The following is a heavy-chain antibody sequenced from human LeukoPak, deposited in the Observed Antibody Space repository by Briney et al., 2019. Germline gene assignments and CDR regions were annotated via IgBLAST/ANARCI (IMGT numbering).Heavy chain of an antibody. J-gene: IGHJ4*02. CDR2: IYYSGST. V-gene: IGHV4-59*08. CDR3: ARKRIAAAGTPEYYFDY. CDR1: GGSISSYD. D-gene: IGHD6-13*01. Sequence: SETLSLTCTVSGGSISSYDWSWIRQPPGKGLEWIGYIYYSGSTNYNPSLKSRVTISVDTSKNQFSLKLSSVTAADTAVYYCARKRIAAAGTPEYYFDYWGQGTLVTVSS.